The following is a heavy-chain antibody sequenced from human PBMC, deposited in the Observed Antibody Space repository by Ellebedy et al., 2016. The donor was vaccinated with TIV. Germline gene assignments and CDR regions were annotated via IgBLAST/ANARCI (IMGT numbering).Heavy chain of an antibody. CDR1: GYSISSGYY. V-gene: IGHV4-38-2*02. CDR2: IYSSGSS. Sequence: MPSETLSLTCTVSGYSISSGYYWGWIRQPQGKGLEWVGSIYSSGSSFSSPSLKSRVTISVDTSSNQFSLKMNSVTAADTAVYFCARILPVSFSTAFDVWGPGTMVTVSS. J-gene: IGHJ3*01. CDR3: ARILPVSFSTAFDV. D-gene: IGHD3-3*02.